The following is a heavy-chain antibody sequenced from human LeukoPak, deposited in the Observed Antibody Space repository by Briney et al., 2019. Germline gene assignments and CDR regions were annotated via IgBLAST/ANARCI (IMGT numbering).Heavy chain of an antibody. CDR2: INSAGSST. Sequence: PGGSLRLSCAASGFTFSSYWMHWVRQAPGKGLVWVSLINSAGSSTNYADSVKGRFTISRDNAKNTLYLQMNSLRAEDTAVYYCARDNNYYGSGSYYNLPYWGQGTLVTVSS. CDR3: ARDNNYYGSGSYYNLPY. V-gene: IGHV3-74*01. J-gene: IGHJ4*02. CDR1: GFTFSSYW. D-gene: IGHD3-10*01.